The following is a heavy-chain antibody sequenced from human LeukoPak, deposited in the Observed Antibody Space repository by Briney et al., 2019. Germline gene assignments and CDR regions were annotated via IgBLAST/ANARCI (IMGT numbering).Heavy chain of an antibody. CDR1: GFTFDDYA. CDR3: AKGSSDAFDI. CDR2: ISWNSGSI. Sequence: GGSLRLSCAASGFTFDDYAMHWVRHAPGKGLEWVSGISWNSGSIGYADSVKGRYTISRDNAKNSLYLQMNSLRAEDTALYYCAKGSSDAFDIWGQGTMVTVSS. V-gene: IGHV3-9*01. J-gene: IGHJ3*02.